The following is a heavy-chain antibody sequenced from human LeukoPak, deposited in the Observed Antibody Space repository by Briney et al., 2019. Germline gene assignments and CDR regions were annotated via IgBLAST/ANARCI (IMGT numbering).Heavy chain of an antibody. CDR1: GGSISSYY. Sequence: SETLSLTCTVSGGSISSYYRSWIRQPPGKGLEWIGYIYYSGSTNYNPSLKSRVTISVDTSKNQFSLKLSSVTAADTAVYYCARGRKLLYSGSSLGHDAFDIWGQGTMVTVSS. J-gene: IGHJ3*02. CDR2: IYYSGST. CDR3: ARGRKLLYSGSSLGHDAFDI. V-gene: IGHV4-59*01. D-gene: IGHD1-26*01.